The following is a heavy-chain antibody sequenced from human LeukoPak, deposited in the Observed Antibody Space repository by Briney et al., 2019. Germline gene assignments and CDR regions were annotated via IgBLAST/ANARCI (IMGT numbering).Heavy chain of an antibody. V-gene: IGHV3-23*01. Sequence: GSLRLSCAASGFTFSSYAMSWVRQAPGKGLEWVSAISGSGGSTYYADSVKGRFTISRDNSKNTLYLQMNSLRAEDTAVYYCAKQSIMITFGGVIVDIDYWGQGTLVTVSS. CDR1: GFTFSSYA. CDR3: AKQSIMITFGGVIVDIDY. J-gene: IGHJ4*02. CDR2: ISGSGGST. D-gene: IGHD3-16*02.